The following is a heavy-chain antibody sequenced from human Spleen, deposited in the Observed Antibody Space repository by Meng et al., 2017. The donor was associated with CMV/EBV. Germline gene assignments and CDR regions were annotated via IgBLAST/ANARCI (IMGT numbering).Heavy chain of an antibody. J-gene: IGHJ6*02. CDR2: IVPILSIA. Sequence: SVKVSCKASGGTFSTYIINWVRQAPGQGLEWMGRIVPILSIANYAQKFQGRITITADNSTTTAYMELSSLRSADSAVYYCARGRGDMVFDGMDVWGQGTTVTVSS. V-gene: IGHV1-69*02. CDR3: ARGRGDMVFDGMDV. D-gene: IGHD3-10*01. CDR1: GGTFSTYI.